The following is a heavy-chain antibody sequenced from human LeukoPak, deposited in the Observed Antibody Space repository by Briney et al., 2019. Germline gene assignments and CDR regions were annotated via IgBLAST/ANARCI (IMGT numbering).Heavy chain of an antibody. CDR2: IRYDGSNK. D-gene: IGHD2-2*01. CDR3: AREGHQLPYFDY. V-gene: IGHV3-30*02. Sequence: PGGSLRLSCAASGFTFSSYGMHWVRQAPGKGLEWVAFIRYDGSNKYYVDSVKGRFTNSIDNSKNTLYLQMNSLGAEDTAVYYCAREGHQLPYFDYWGQGTLVTVSS. J-gene: IGHJ4*02. CDR1: GFTFSSYG.